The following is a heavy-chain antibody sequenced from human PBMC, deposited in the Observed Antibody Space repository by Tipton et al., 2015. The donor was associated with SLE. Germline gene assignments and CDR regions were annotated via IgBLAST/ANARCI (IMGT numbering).Heavy chain of an antibody. CDR2: IKEDGSDK. CDR1: GFKFDDYA. Sequence: SPRLSCAASGFKFDDYAMHWVRQAPGKGLEWVANIKEDGSDKNYVDSVRGRFTISRDNAKDSMFLQMNNLRGEDTAQYYCAREISSGAFDYWGRGILVTVSS. CDR3: AREISSGAFDY. V-gene: IGHV3-7*01. D-gene: IGHD2-8*02. J-gene: IGHJ4*02.